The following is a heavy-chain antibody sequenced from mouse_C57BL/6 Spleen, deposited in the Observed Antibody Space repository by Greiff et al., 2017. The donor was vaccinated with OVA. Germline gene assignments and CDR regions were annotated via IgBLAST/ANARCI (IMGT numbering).Heavy chain of an antibody. CDR2: ISSGGDYI. CDR3: TRDFYDYYAMDY. J-gene: IGHJ4*01. V-gene: IGHV5-9-1*02. D-gene: IGHD1-1*01. CDR1: GFTFSSYA. Sequence: EVKLVESGEGLVKPGGSLKLSCAASGFTFSSYAMSWVRQTPEKRLEWVAYISSGGDYIYYAATVKGRFTISRDNARNTLYLQMSSLKSEDTAMYYCTRDFYDYYAMDYWGQGTSVTVSS.